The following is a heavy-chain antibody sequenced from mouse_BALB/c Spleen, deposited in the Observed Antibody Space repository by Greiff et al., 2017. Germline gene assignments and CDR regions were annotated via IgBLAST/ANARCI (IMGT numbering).Heavy chain of an antibody. CDR1: GYAFSSSW. Sequence: VQLQQSGPELVKPGASVKISCKASGYAFSSSWMNWVKQRPGQGLEWIGRIYPGDGDTNYNGKFKGKATLTADKSSSTAYMQLSSLTSVDSAVYFCARPYGNSLAMDYWGQGTSVTVSS. J-gene: IGHJ4*01. V-gene: IGHV1-82*01. CDR3: ARPYGNSLAMDY. CDR2: IYPGDGDT. D-gene: IGHD2-1*01.